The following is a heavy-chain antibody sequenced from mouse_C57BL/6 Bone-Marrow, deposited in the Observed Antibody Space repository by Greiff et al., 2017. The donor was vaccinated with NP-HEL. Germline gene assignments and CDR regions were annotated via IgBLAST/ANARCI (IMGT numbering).Heavy chain of an antibody. D-gene: IGHD1-1*01. J-gene: IGHJ2*01. Sequence: QVQLQQPGAELVMPGASVKLSCKASGYTFTSYWMHWVKQKPGQGLEWIGMIHPNRGSTNYNEQFKSKATLTVDKSTSTAYMQLRILTSKYSAVYDYARDCGSILDYWGQGTTLTVSS. V-gene: IGHV1-64*01. CDR2: IHPNRGST. CDR1: GYTFTSYW. CDR3: ARDCGSILDY.